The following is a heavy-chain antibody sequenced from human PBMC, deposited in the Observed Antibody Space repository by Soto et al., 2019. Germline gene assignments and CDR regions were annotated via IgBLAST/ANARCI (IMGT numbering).Heavy chain of an antibody. V-gene: IGHV4-39*01. CDR3: AKGGSGSYSNAFDI. J-gene: IGHJ3*02. Sequence: SETLSLTCTVSGRTISSSSYYWGWIRQPPGKGLEWIGSIYYSGSTYYNPSLKSRVTISVDTSKNQFSLKLSSVTAADTAVYYCAKGGSGSYSNAFDIWGQGTMVT. D-gene: IGHD3-10*01. CDR1: GRTISSSSYY. CDR2: IYYSGST.